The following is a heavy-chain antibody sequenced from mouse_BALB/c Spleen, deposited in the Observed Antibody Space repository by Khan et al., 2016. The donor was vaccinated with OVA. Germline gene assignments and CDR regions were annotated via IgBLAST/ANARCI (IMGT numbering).Heavy chain of an antibody. D-gene: IGHD1-1*01. CDR2: ISYSGNT. CDR3: ARVYGGDFDY. V-gene: IGHV3-2*02. CDR1: GYSITTDYA. J-gene: IGHJ2*01. Sequence: EVQLQQSGPGLVKPSQSLSLTCTVTGYSITTDYAWNWIRQFPGNKLEWMGFISYSGNTKYNPSLKSRISITRETSKNQIFLQLKSVTTEDTARYYCARVYGGDFDYWGQGTTLTVSS.